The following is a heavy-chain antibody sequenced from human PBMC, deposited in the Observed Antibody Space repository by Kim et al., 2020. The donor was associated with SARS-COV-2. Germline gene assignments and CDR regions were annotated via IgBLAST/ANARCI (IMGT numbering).Heavy chain of an antibody. D-gene: IGHD3-22*01. CDR3: ARDFKERADYYDSSGYYHYYYYMDV. Sequence: ASVKVSCKPSGYTFTSYAMNWVRQAPGQGLEWMGWINTNTGNPTYAQGFTGRFVFSLDTSVSTAYLQISSLKAEDTAVYYCARDFKERADYYDSSGYYHYYYYMDVWGKGTTVTVSS. V-gene: IGHV7-4-1*02. J-gene: IGHJ6*03. CDR1: GYTFTSYA. CDR2: INTNTGNP.